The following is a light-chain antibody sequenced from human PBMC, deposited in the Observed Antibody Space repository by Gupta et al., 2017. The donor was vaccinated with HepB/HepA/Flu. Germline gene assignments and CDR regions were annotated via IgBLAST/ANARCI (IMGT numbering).Light chain of an antibody. J-gene: IGKJ1*01. CDR1: QSLLHSNGYNY. Sequence: DIVMTQSPLSLPVTTGEPASISCRSSQSLLHSNGYNYLDWYLQKPGQSPQLLIYLGSNRASGVPDRFSGSGSGTDFTLKISRVEAEDVGVYYCMQDLQTPGTFGQGTKVEIK. CDR3: MQDLQTPGT. CDR2: LGS. V-gene: IGKV2-28*01.